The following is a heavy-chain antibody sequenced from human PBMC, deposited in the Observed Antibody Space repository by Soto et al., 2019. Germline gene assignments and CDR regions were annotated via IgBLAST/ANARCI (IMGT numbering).Heavy chain of an antibody. CDR1: GFSFSDYA. CDR2: FTGSSGET. CDR3: AKGKGNSIMDWFDP. J-gene: IGHJ5*02. D-gene: IGHD2-8*01. Sequence: EVQLLESGGGLVQPGGSLRLSCAASGFSFSDYAVSWVRQAPGKGLEWVSVFTGSSGETYYADSVKGRFAISRDNSKNTLYLQMNSLRAGDTAVYFCAKGKGNSIMDWFDPWGQGTLVSVSS. V-gene: IGHV3-23*01.